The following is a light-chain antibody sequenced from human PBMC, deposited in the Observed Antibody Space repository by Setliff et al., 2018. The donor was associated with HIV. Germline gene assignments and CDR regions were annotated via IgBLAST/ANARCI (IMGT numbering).Light chain of an antibody. V-gene: IGLV2-23*02. CDR2: EVT. Sequence: ALAQPASVSGSPGQSISISCTGTSSDIGTYKLVSWYQQHPGKAPRLMIYEVTKRPSGVSNRFSGSKSGNTASLTISGLQSEDDADYYCCSYAGSNTFVFGTGTKVT. CDR3: CSYAGSNTFV. J-gene: IGLJ1*01. CDR1: SSDIGTYKL.